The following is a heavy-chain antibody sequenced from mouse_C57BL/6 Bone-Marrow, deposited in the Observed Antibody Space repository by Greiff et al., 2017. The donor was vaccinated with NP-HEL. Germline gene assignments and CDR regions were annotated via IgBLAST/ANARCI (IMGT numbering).Heavy chain of an antibody. CDR1: YTFSRRVH. CDR3: SEDSAVYYCALVVASPYWYFYV. Sequence: QVQLQQSGPELARPWASVKISCQAFYTFSRRVHFAIRDTNYWMQWVKQRPGPGLEWIGAIYPGNGDTSYNQKFKCKATLTADKSCSTAYKQLSSLTSEDSAVYYCALVVASPYWYFYVWGTGTTVTVAS. CDR2: GPGLEWIG. V-gene: IGHV1-87*01. D-gene: IGHD1-1*01. J-gene: IGHJ1*03.